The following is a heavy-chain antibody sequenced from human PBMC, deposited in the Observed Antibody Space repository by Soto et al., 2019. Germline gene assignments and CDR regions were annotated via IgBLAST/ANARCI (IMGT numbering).Heavy chain of an antibody. CDR2: IDPSDSYT. CDR3: ARRGIAVAGSGGYYYGMDV. Sequence: GESLKISCKGSGYSFTSYWISWVRQMPGKGLEWMGRIDPSDSYTNHSPSFQGHVTISADKSISTAYLQWSSLKASDTAMYYCARRGIAVAGSGGYYYGMDVWGQGTTVTVSS. D-gene: IGHD6-19*01. J-gene: IGHJ6*02. V-gene: IGHV5-10-1*01. CDR1: GYSFTSYW.